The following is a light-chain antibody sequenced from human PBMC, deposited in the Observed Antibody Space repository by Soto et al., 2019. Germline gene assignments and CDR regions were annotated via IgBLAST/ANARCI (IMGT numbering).Light chain of an antibody. J-gene: IGLJ1*01. V-gene: IGLV2-8*01. CDR1: CNDVAVYQY. CDR2: EVN. CDR3: ISYAGSSTYV. Sequence: QSALTQPPSASGSPGQSVTISCTGTCNDVAVYQYVSWYQQHPGKAPKLIIYEVNKRPSGVPDRFSGSKSGSTASLTVSGLQPEDEADYYCISYAGSSTYVFGTGTKLTVL.